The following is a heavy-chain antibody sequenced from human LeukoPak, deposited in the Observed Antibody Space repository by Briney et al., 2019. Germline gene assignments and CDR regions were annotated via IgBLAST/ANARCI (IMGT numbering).Heavy chain of an antibody. CDR2: ISGSGGST. CDR1: GFTFSSYA. D-gene: IGHD2-2*01. J-gene: IGHJ4*02. CDR3: AKPLDLIVVVPAAPDY. V-gene: IGHV3-23*01. Sequence: GGSLRLSCAASGFTFSSYAMSWVRQAPGKGLEWVSAISGSGGSTYYADSVKGRFTISRDNSKNTLYLQMNSLRAEDTAVYYCAKPLDLIVVVPAAPDYWGQGTLVTVSS.